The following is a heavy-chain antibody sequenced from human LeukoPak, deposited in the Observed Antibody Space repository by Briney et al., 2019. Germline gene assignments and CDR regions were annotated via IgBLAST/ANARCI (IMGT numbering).Heavy chain of an antibody. Sequence: PSETLSLTCTVSGDSISGNSYYWGWIRQPPGKGLEWIGSIYYSGSTYYYNPSLKSRVAISVDTSKNQFSLKLSSVTAADTAVYYCARLAGGYCSGGTCYFDYWGQGTLVTVSS. CDR1: GDSISGNSYY. CDR3: ARLAGGYCSGGTCYFDY. J-gene: IGHJ4*02. CDR2: IYYSGSTY. D-gene: IGHD2-15*01. V-gene: IGHV4-39*01.